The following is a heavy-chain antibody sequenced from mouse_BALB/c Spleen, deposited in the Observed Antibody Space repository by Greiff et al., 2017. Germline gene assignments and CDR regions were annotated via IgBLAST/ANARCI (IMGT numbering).Heavy chain of an antibody. CDR1: GFSLTSYG. V-gene: IGHV2-5-1*01. Sequence: VKLVESGPSLVQPSQSLSITCTVSGFSLTSYGVHWVRQSPGKGLEWLGVIWRGGSTDYNAAFMSRLSITKDNSKSQVFFKMNSLQADDTAIYYCAKLDYAMDYWGQGTSVTVSS. CDR3: AKLDYAMDY. CDR2: IWRGGST. J-gene: IGHJ4*01.